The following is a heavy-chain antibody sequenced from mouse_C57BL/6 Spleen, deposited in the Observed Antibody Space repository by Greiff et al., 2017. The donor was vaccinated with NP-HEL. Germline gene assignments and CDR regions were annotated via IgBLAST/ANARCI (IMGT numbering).Heavy chain of an antibody. CDR2: INPSSGYT. D-gene: IGHD1-1*01. CDR3: ALITTVVADWYFDV. J-gene: IGHJ1*03. Sequence: QVQLQQSGAELARPGASVKMSCKASGYTFTSYTMHWVKQRPGQGLEWIGYINPSSGYTKYNQKFKDKATLTADKSSSTAYMQLSSLTSEDSAVYYGALITTVVADWYFDVWGTGTTVTVSS. CDR1: GYTFTSYT. V-gene: IGHV1-4*01.